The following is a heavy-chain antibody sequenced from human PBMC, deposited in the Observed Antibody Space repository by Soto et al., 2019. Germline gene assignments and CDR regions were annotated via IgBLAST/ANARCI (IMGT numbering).Heavy chain of an antibody. V-gene: IGHV3-30-3*01. Sequence: QVQLVESGGGVVQPGRSLRLSCAASGFTFSSYAMHWVRQAPGKGLGWVAVISYDGSNKYYADSVKSRFTISRDNSKNTLYLQMNSLRAEDTAVYYCARAYEGDYFDYWGQGTLVTVSS. D-gene: IGHD3-16*01. CDR1: GFTFSSYA. CDR2: ISYDGSNK. CDR3: ARAYEGDYFDY. J-gene: IGHJ4*02.